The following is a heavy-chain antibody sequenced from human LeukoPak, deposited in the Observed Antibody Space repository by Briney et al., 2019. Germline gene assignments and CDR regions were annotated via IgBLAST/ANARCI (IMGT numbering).Heavy chain of an antibody. CDR2: ISYDGSIK. D-gene: IGHD6-13*01. Sequence: GGSLRLSCAASGFTFSSYSMNWVRQAPGKGLEWVAAISYDGSIKYSADSVKGRFTISRDNSKNTMYLQMNSVRPEDTAVYDCAKDLMPRKRESWNRIPAAGPQPPDYWGQGTLVTVSS. J-gene: IGHJ4*02. V-gene: IGHV3-30*18. CDR3: AKDLMPRKRESWNRIPAAGPQPPDY. CDR1: GFTFSSYS.